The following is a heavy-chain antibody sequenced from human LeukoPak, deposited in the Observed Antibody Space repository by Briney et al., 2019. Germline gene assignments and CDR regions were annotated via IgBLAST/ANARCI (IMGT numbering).Heavy chain of an antibody. Sequence: GESLEISCKGSGYSINNYWIGWVRQMPGKGLEWMGIIYPADSDIRYSPSFQGQVTISADKSISTAYLQWSSLKASDTAMYYCARQEYCSGGSCYTWFDPWGQGTLVTVSS. CDR2: IYPADSDI. CDR1: GYSINNYW. CDR3: ARQEYCSGGSCYTWFDP. J-gene: IGHJ5*02. V-gene: IGHV5-51*01. D-gene: IGHD2-15*01.